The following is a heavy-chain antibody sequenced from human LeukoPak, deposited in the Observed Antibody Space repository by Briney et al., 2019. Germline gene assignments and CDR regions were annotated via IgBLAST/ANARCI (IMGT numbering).Heavy chain of an antibody. J-gene: IGHJ4*02. CDR3: AKDRVRGYSYGAYYFDY. Sequence: GGSLRLSCAASGFTFSSYGMHWVRQAPGKGLEWVAFIRYDGSNKYYADSVKGRFTISRDNSKNTLYLQMNCLRAEDTAVYYCAKDRVRGYSYGAYYFDYWGQGTLVTVSS. V-gene: IGHV3-30*02. CDR2: IRYDGSNK. CDR1: GFTFSSYG. D-gene: IGHD5-18*01.